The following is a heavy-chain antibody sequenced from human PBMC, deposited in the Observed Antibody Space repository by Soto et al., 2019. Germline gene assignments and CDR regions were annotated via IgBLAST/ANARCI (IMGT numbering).Heavy chain of an antibody. CDR2: ISYDGSNK. Sequence: WGSLGISCATSVFTFSIYGMHWVRQAPGKGLDLVEVISYDGSNKYYADSVKGRFTISRDNSKNTLYLQMNSLRAEDTAVYYCAKDSMPDIVVVPAAIPGYYYGMDVWGKGNTVTVS. D-gene: IGHD2-2*02. CDR1: VFTFSIYG. J-gene: IGHJ6*04. V-gene: IGHV3-30*18. CDR3: AKDSMPDIVVVPAAIPGYYYGMDV.